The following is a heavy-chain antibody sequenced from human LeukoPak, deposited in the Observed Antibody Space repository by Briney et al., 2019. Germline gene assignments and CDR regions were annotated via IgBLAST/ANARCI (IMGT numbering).Heavy chain of an antibody. CDR2: VYTSGST. J-gene: IGHJ4*02. V-gene: IGHV4-4*07. CDR1: GVSISNYY. Sequence: SETLSLTCTVSGVSISNYYWSWIRQPAGKGLEWVGRVYTSGSTNYNPSLKSRVIMSIDTSKNHFSLKLSSVTAADTAVYYCARSTTGWTNLDYWGQGTLVTVSS. CDR3: ARSTTGWTNLDY. D-gene: IGHD1-1*01.